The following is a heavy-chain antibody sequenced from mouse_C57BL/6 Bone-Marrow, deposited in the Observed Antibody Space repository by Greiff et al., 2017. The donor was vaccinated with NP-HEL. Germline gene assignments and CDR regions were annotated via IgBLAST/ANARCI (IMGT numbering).Heavy chain of an antibody. CDR1: GYTFTSYW. CDR2: IYPGNSDT. CDR3: TRYPDGSYAMDY. D-gene: IGHD2-3*01. V-gene: IGHV1-5*01. J-gene: IGHJ4*01. Sequence: EVQLQQSGTVLARPGASVKMSCKTSGYTFTSYWMHWVKQRPGQGLEWIGAIYPGNSDTSYNQKFKGKAKLTAVTSASTAYMELSSLTNEDSAVYYCTRYPDGSYAMDYWGQGTSVTVSS.